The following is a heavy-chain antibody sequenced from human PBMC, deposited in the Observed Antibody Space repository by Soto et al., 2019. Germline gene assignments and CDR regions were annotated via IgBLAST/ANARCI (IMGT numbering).Heavy chain of an antibody. CDR3: ARAYYDFWSGYYHFDY. Sequence: VKVSCKASGYTFTSYGISWVRQAPGQGLEWMGWISAYNGNTNYAQKLQGRVTMTTDTSTSTAYMELRSLRSDDTAVYYCARAYYDFWSGYYHFDYWGQGTLVTVSS. V-gene: IGHV1-18*01. CDR2: ISAYNGNT. CDR1: GYTFTSYG. J-gene: IGHJ4*02. D-gene: IGHD3-3*01.